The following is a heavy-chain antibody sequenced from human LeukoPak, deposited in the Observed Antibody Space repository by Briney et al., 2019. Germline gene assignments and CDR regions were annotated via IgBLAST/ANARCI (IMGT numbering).Heavy chain of an antibody. CDR2: INPNKGNT. Sequence: ASVKVSCKASGYTFIDYYIHWVRQVPGQGLEYMGWINPNKGNTGYAQKFQGRVTMTRDTSLSTAYMELSRLRSDDTAVYYCARDAGGTVVVEYFDYWGQGTLVPVSS. CDR3: ARDAGGTVVVEYFDY. J-gene: IGHJ4*02. D-gene: IGHD2-2*01. CDR1: GYTFIDYY. V-gene: IGHV1-2*02.